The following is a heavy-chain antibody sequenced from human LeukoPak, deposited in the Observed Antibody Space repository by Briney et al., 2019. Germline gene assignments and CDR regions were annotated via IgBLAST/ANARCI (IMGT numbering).Heavy chain of an antibody. CDR3: ARPQDGWYLFDY. CDR1: GFTFSSYA. D-gene: IGHD6-19*01. Sequence: PGGSLRLSCAASGFTFSSYAMHWVRQAPGKGLEWVAVISYDGSNKYYADSVKGRFTISRDNSKNTLYLQMNSLRAEDTAVYYCARPQDGWYLFDYWGQGTLVTVSS. CDR2: ISYDGSNK. V-gene: IGHV3-30-3*01. J-gene: IGHJ4*02.